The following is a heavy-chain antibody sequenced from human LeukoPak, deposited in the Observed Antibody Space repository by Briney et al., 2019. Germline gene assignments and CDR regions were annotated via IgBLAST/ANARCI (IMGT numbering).Heavy chain of an antibody. CDR1: GYTFTAYY. V-gene: IGHV1-2*02. CDR3: ARDSSGFDP. CDR2: INPNSGAT. J-gene: IGHJ5*02. Sequence: ASVRVSCKASGYTFTAYYINWVRQTPGQGLEWMGWINPNSGATKYVQKFEGRVTMTRDTSISTVYMELSSLRSDDTAFYYCARDSSGFDPWGQGPLVTVSS. D-gene: IGHD6-19*01.